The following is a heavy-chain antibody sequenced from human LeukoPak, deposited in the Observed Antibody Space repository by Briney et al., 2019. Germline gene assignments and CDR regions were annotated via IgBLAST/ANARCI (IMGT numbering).Heavy chain of an antibody. D-gene: IGHD6-19*01. V-gene: IGHV3-11*04. Sequence: NPGGSLRLSCAASGFTFSDYYMSWIRQAPGKGLEWVSYISSSGSTIYYADSVKGRFTISRDNAKNSLYLQMNSLRAEDTAVYYCARAAVAGTVGYFQHWGQGTLVTVSS. CDR2: ISSSGSTI. J-gene: IGHJ1*01. CDR3: ARAAVAGTVGYFQH. CDR1: GFTFSDYY.